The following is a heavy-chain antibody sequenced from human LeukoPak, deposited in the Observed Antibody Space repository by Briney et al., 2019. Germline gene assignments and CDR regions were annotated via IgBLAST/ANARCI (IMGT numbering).Heavy chain of an antibody. Sequence: ASVKVSCKASGYTFTSYGISWVRQAPGQGLEWMGWISAYNGNTNYAQKLQGRVTMTTDTSTSTAYMELRSLRSDDTAVYYCARDGFLYGPGSLGPYYIDYWGQGTLVTVSS. CDR1: GYTFTSYG. D-gene: IGHD3-10*01. CDR2: ISAYNGNT. CDR3: ARDGFLYGPGSLGPYYIDY. V-gene: IGHV1-18*01. J-gene: IGHJ4*02.